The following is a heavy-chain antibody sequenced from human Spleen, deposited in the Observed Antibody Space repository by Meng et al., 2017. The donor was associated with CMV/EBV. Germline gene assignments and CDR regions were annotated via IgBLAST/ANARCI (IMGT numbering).Heavy chain of an antibody. D-gene: IGHD3-3*01. CDR1: GGSVSSGSYY. V-gene: IGHV3-53*01. CDR3: ARLGHAIFGVVIQDN. CDR2: IYRGGST. Sequence: GESLKISCTVSGGSVSSGSYYWSWIRQPPGKGLEWVSIIYRGGSTYYADFVKGRFTISRDNSKNTLYLQMNSLRAEDTAVNYCARLGHAIFGVVIQDNWGQGTLVTVSS. J-gene: IGHJ4*02.